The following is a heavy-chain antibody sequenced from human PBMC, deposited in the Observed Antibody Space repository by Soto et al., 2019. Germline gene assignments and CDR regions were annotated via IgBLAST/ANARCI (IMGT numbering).Heavy chain of an antibody. V-gene: IGHV1-18*01. CDR1: GYTFASYG. Sequence: ASVEVSCKASGYTFASYGISWVRQAPGQGPEWMGWISAYNGNTNYAQKLQGRVTMTTDTSTSTAYMELRSLRSDDTAVYYCARGFLEWLSPSFDYWGHGTLVTVSS. CDR3: ARGFLEWLSPSFDY. D-gene: IGHD3-3*01. CDR2: ISAYNGNT. J-gene: IGHJ4*01.